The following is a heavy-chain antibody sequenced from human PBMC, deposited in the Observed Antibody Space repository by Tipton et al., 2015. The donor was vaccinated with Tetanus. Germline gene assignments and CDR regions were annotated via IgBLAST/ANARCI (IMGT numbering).Heavy chain of an antibody. D-gene: IGHD1-26*01. CDR1: GGSVNSYY. V-gene: IGHV4-59*02. CDR3: ARGDGYHYYYHMDV. CDR2: VYFSGST. J-gene: IGHJ6*04. Sequence: TLSLTCTVSGGSVNSYYWSWIRQSPGRGLEWIGYVYFSGSTKYNPSHASRVTISVDTSNNQISLNLNSVTAADTAVYYCARGDGYHYYYHMDVWGRGTTVTVSS.